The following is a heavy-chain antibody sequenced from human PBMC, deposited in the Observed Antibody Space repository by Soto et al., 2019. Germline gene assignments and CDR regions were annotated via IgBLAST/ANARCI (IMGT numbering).Heavy chain of an antibody. V-gene: IGHV6-1*01. J-gene: IGHJ5*02. CDR2: TYYRSKWYN. D-gene: IGHD6-19*01. CDR3: AREYFTRIAVMGPTKNWFDP. CDR1: GDSFSINSAA. Sequence: LSQTLSLTCAISGDSFSINSAAWNWFRPSPSRGLGLLGRTYYRSKWYNDYAVYVKSRITINPGTSKNQFSLQLNSVTPEDTAVYYCAREYFTRIAVMGPTKNWFDPWGQGTLVTVSS.